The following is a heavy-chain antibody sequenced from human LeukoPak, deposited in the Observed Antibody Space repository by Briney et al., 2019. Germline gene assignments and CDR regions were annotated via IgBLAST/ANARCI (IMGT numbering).Heavy chain of an antibody. CDR3: ARDLGRMVTIRIPYLDF. CDR1: GYALTAYY. D-gene: IGHD5-24*01. Sequence: RASVKVSCKASGYALTAYYMYWVRQAPGQGLEWMGWISPNSGDTKYAQKFQGRVTMTRDTSISTAYMELIRLKSDDTAMYYCARDLGRMVTIRIPYLDFWGQGTLVTVSS. CDR2: ISPNSGDT. J-gene: IGHJ4*02. V-gene: IGHV1-2*02.